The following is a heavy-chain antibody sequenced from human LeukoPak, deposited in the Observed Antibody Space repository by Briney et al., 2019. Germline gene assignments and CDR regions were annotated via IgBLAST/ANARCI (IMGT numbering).Heavy chain of an antibody. V-gene: IGHV4-61*01. CDR2: IYYSGST. J-gene: IGHJ6*03. Sequence: SETLSLTCTISGGSVSSGSYYWSWIRQPPGKGLEWIGYIYYSGSTKYNPSLKSRVTISIDTSKNQSSLKLSSMTAADTATYYCAGVVGGSYSMDVWGQGTTVTVSS. D-gene: IGHD1-26*01. CDR3: AGVVGGSYSMDV. CDR1: GGSVSSGSYY.